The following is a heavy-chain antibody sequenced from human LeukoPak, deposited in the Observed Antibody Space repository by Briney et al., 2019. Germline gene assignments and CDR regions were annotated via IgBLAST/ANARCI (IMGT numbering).Heavy chain of an antibody. CDR3: ARHPGGGFGGYYYMDA. Sequence: SQTLSLTCTVSGGSISSGSYYWGWIRQPPGKGLEWIGSIYYSGSTYYNPSLKSRVTISVDTSKNQFSLKLSSVTAADTAVYYCARHPGGGFGGYYYMDAWGKGTTVTISS. CDR1: GGSISSGSYY. D-gene: IGHD3-10*01. CDR2: IYYSGST. V-gene: IGHV4-39*01. J-gene: IGHJ6*03.